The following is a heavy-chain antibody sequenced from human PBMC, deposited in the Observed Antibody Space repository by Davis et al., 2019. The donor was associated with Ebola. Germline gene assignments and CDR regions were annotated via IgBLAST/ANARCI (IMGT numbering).Heavy chain of an antibody. CDR2: INPSGGST. J-gene: IGHJ4*01. D-gene: IGHD3-10*01. CDR1: GYTFTSYY. Sequence: ASVKVSCKASGYTFTSYYMHWVRQAPGQGLEWMGIINPSGGSTSYSQNFQGRVTIFADESSSTAYMELSSLRSDDTAVYYCAGMHGFGEGWPGYWGQGTLLTVSS. CDR3: AGMHGFGEGWPGY. V-gene: IGHV1-46*01.